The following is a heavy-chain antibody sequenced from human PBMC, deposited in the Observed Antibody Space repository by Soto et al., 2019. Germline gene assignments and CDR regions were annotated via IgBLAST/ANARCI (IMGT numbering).Heavy chain of an antibody. J-gene: IGHJ3*02. Sequence: QVQLVESGGGVVQPGRSLRLSCAASGFTFSSYGMHWVRQAPGKGLEWEEVISYDGSNKYYADSVKGRFTISRDNSKNTLYLQMNSLRAEDTAVYYCAKDPTRSAGAFDIWGQGTMVTVSS. CDR1: GFTFSSYG. V-gene: IGHV3-30*18. CDR3: AKDPTRSAGAFDI. D-gene: IGHD6-13*01. CDR2: ISYDGSNK.